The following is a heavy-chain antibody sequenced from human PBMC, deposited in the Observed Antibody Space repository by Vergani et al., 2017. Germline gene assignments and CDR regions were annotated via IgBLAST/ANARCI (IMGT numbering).Heavy chain of an antibody. V-gene: IGHV3-23*01. CDR2: ISGSGGST. Sequence: EVQLLESGGDLVQPGGSLRLSCAASGFTFNHYAMNWVRQAPGKGLEWVSGISGSGGSTYYAGSVKGRFTISRDSSKNTLYLQMNSLGAGDTAVYYCAKANPRNSGYDYLYYYHAMDVGGQGTTVTVSS. CDR1: GFTFNHYA. D-gene: IGHD5-12*01. J-gene: IGHJ6*02. CDR3: AKANPRNSGYDYLYYYHAMDV.